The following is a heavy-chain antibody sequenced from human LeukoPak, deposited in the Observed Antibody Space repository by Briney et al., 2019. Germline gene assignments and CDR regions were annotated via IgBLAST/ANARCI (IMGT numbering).Heavy chain of an antibody. CDR1: GFTFSSYT. CDR2: ISGTSSII. Sequence: PGGSLRLSCAASGFTFSSYTMNWVRQAPGKRLEGISYISGTSSIIYYTPSLKGSFTISRDNGKYSLYLQMNSLRDDDTAVYVCARGSWDGDRTFDIGGQGAMVTVSS. D-gene: IGHD1-26*01. CDR3: ARGSWDGDRTFDI. J-gene: IGHJ3*02. V-gene: IGHV3-48*02.